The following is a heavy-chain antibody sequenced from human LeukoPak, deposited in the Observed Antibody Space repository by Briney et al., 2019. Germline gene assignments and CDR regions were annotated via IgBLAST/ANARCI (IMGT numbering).Heavy chain of an antibody. CDR2: IYYSEST. D-gene: IGHD5/OR15-5a*01. CDR3: ARLLRIGYYYYGMDV. J-gene: IGHJ6*02. Sequence: SETPSLTCTVSGGSISSYYWSWIRQPPGKGVEWVGYIYYSESTNYNPSLKSRVTISVDTSKNQFSQKVSSVTAADTAVYYCARLLRIGYYYYGMDVWGQGTTVTVSS. CDR1: GGSISSYY. V-gene: IGHV4-59*08.